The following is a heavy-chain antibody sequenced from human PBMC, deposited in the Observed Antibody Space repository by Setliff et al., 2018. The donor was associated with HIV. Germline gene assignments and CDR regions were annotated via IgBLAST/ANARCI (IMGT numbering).Heavy chain of an antibody. Sequence: PGGSLRLSCAASGFTLSSYAMTWVRQAPGKGLEWVSYITGSGDSTYYANSVKGRFTISRDSSKNTLSLQMSSLRAEDTALYYCATGGMAAAGPGGGHGLDVWGQGTTVTVSS. V-gene: IGHV3-23*01. CDR2: ITGSGDST. CDR3: ATGGMAAAGPGGGHGLDV. J-gene: IGHJ6*02. CDR1: GFTLSSYA. D-gene: IGHD6-13*01.